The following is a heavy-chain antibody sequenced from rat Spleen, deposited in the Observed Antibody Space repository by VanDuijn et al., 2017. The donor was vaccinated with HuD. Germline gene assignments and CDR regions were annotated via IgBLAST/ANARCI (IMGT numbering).Heavy chain of an antibody. V-gene: IGHV5-29*01. CDR2: IIYDGSNT. CDR3: ARPTTGIPFNY. CDR1: GFTLSDYY. D-gene: IGHD1-9*01. Sequence: EVQLVESGGGLVQPGGSLKISCAASGFTLSDYYMAWVRQAPTKGLEWVAAIIYDGSNTYYRDSVKGRFTISRDNAKSTLYLQMGSLRSEDTAIYYCARPTTGIPFNYWGQGVMVTVSS. J-gene: IGHJ2*01.